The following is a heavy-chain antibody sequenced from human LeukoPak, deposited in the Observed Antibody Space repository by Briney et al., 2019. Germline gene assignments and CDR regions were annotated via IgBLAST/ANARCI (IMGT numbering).Heavy chain of an antibody. V-gene: IGHV3-48*03. D-gene: IGHD2-2*01. Sequence: GGSLRLSCAASGFTFSSYDMNWVRQAPGKGLEWVSYISSSGSTIYYADSVKGRFTISRDNAKNSLFLQMNSLRAEDTAVYFCARNFNQLLSYWGQGTLVTVSS. CDR2: ISSSGSTI. J-gene: IGHJ4*02. CDR1: GFTFSSYD. CDR3: ARNFNQLLSY.